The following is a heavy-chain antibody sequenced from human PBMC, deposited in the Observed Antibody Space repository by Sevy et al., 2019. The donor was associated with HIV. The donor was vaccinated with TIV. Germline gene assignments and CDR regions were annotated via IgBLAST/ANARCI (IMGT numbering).Heavy chain of an antibody. Sequence: KQSQTLSLTCAVYGGSFSGYYWSWIRQPPGKGLEWIGEINHSGSTNYNPSLKSRVTISVDTSKNQFSLKLSSVTAADTAVYYCARIGRITIFGVVFPGRDGMDVWGQGTTVTVSS. V-gene: IGHV4-34*01. D-gene: IGHD3-3*01. CDR1: GGSFSGYY. J-gene: IGHJ6*02. CDR2: INHSGST. CDR3: ARIGRITIFGVVFPGRDGMDV.